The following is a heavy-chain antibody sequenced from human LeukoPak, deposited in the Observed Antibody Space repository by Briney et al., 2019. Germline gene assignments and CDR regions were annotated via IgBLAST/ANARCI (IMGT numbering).Heavy chain of an antibody. Sequence: SSETLSLTCAVYGGSFSGYYWSWIRQPPGKGLEWIGEINHSGSTNYNPSLESRVTISVDTSKNQFSLKLSSVTAADTAVYYCARGGYSSNWSNQMIKYYYYYYMDVWGKGTTVTVSS. CDR3: ARGGYSSNWSNQMIKYYYYYYMDV. D-gene: IGHD6-13*01. V-gene: IGHV4-34*01. J-gene: IGHJ6*03. CDR2: INHSGST. CDR1: GGSFSGYY.